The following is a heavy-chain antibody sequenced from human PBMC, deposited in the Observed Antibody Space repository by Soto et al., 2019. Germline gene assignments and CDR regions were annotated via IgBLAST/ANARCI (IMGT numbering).Heavy chain of an antibody. D-gene: IGHD2-8*02. CDR3: ARVGGHCSGGVCRGLDY. J-gene: IGHJ4*02. V-gene: IGHV1-69*12. CDR2: IIPIFGTA. Sequence: QVQLVQSGAEVKKPGSSVKVSCKASGGTFSSYAISWVRQAPGQGLEWMGGIIPIFGTANYAQKFQGRVTITADESTSTAYMELSSLDSEDTAVYYCARVGGHCSGGVCRGLDYWGQGTLVTVSS. CDR1: GGTFSSYA.